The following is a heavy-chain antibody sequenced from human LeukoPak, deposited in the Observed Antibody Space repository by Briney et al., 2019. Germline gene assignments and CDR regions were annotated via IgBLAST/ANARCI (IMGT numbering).Heavy chain of an antibody. J-gene: IGHJ1*01. CDR3: ARLKYYYDSSGYRAEYFQH. CDR1: GGSISSGTYY. CDR2: IYTSGST. Sequence: SQTLSLTCTVSGGSISSGTYYWSWIRQPAGKGLEWIGRIYTSGSTNYNPSLKSRITISVDTSKNQFSLKLSSVTAADTAVYYCARLKYYYDSSGYRAEYFQHWGQGTLVTVSS. V-gene: IGHV4-61*02. D-gene: IGHD3-22*01.